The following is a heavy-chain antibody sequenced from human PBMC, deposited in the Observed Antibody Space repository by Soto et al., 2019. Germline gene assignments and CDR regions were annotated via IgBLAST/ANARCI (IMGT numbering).Heavy chain of an antibody. CDR3: AKARHSTSWYGLEADL. Sequence: QVQLVESGGGVVQPWRSLRLSCAASGFICSDYAMHWVRQAPGKGLEWVAVISYGGDNKYYADSVRGRFAISRDNLNNTLDLQMNSLNPEDTAVYHCAKARHSTSWYGLEADLWGQGTLVTVSS. CDR1: GFICSDYA. V-gene: IGHV3-30*09. D-gene: IGHD6-13*01. CDR2: ISYGGDNK. J-gene: IGHJ4*02.